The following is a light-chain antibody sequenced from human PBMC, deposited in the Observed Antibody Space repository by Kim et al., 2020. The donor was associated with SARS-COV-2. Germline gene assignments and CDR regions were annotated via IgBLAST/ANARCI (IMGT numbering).Light chain of an antibody. J-gene: IGLJ2*01. V-gene: IGLV3-19*01. Sequence: SSELTQDPAVYVALGQTVRSTCQGDSLRSYYASWYQQKPGQAPVLVIYGKNNRPSGSPDRFSGSSSGKTASLTITGAHAEDEADYYCNSRDSSGNHVVFGGGTQLTVL. CDR2: GKN. CDR3: NSRDSSGNHVV. CDR1: SLRSYY.